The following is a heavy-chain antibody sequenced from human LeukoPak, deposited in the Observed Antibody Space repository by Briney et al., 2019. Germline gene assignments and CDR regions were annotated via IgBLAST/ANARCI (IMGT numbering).Heavy chain of an antibody. D-gene: IGHD4-17*01. CDR2: ISGSGGST. J-gene: IGHJ6*02. Sequence: QSGGSLRLSCAASGFTFSSYAMSWVRQAPGKGLEWVSAISGSGGSTYYADSVKGRFTISRDNSKNTLYLQMNSLRAEDTAVYYCAKDPPDYGDYQRPLARYYCGMDVWGQGTTVTVSS. CDR1: GFTFSSYA. V-gene: IGHV3-23*01. CDR3: AKDPPDYGDYQRPLARYYCGMDV.